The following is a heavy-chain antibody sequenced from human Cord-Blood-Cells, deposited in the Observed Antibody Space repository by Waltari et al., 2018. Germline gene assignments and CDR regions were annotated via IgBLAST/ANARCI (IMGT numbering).Heavy chain of an antibody. D-gene: IGHD3-10*02. CDR3: ARLDAFWGSMLLTGWYFDL. CDR1: GGSISSSSYY. J-gene: IGHJ2*01. Sequence: QLQLQESGPGLVKPSETLSLTCTVSGGSISSSSYYWGWIRQPPGKGLEWIGSIYYSGRTYYTPSLKSRVTISVDTSKNQFSLRLGSGTAADTAVYYCARLDAFWGSMLLTGWYFDLWGRGTLVTVSS. CDR2: IYYSGRT. V-gene: IGHV4-39*07.